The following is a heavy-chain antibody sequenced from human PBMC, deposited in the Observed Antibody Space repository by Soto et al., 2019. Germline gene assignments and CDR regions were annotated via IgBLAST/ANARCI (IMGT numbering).Heavy chain of an antibody. CDR1: GFTFDDYA. CDR3: AKGDSGRYYFDY. V-gene: IGHV3-9*01. Sequence: EVQLVESGGGLVQPGRSLRLSCAASGFTFDDYAMFWVRQVTGKGLEWVSGISWNSDSIGYADSVKGRFTISRDNAKNSLYLQMNSLRAEDTAWYYCAKGDSGRYYFDYWGQGTLVTVPS. CDR2: ISWNSDSI. D-gene: IGHD6-19*01. J-gene: IGHJ4*02.